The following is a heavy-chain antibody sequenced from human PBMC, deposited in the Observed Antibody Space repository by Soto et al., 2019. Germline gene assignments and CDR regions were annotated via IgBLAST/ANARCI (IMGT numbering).Heavy chain of an antibody. J-gene: IGHJ6*02. D-gene: IGHD2-15*01. CDR3: ARRLGVVAARYYYYGMDV. CDR2: ISYDGSNK. V-gene: IGHV3-30-3*01. Sequence: VQLVESGGGVVQPGRSLRLSCAASGFTFSSYAMHWVRQAPGKGLEWVAVISYDGSNKYYADSVKGRFTISRDNSKNTLYLQMNSLRAEDTAVYYCARRLGVVAARYYYYGMDVWGQGTTVTVSS. CDR1: GFTFSSYA.